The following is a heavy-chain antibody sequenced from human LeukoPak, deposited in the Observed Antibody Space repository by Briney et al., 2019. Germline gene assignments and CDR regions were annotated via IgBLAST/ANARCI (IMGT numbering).Heavy chain of an antibody. CDR3: VMSLAAAGATWFDL. CDR2: TYFRDKWYN. V-gene: IGHV6-1*01. D-gene: IGHD1-14*01. CDR1: GDTVSSNSAA. Sequence: SQTLSLTCAISGDTVSSNSAAWNCIRQSPSRGLEWLGRTYFRDKWYNDYADSVRSRKTIRPDTSRNQFSLQLKSVTPEDTAVYYCVMSLAAAGATWFDLWGQGTLVTVSA. J-gene: IGHJ5*02.